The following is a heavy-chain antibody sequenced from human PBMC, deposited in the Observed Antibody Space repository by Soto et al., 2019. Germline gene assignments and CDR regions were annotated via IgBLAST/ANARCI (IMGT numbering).Heavy chain of an antibody. V-gene: IGHV4-30-2*01. Sequence: SETLSLTCGVSAGSISSAGHSWSGIGHPPGKGLEWIGYISPIGSTYFNPSLRSRVTISVDKSKSQFSLKLSSVTAADTAVYYCARINYSDTSGYYFFFDHWGQGIQVTVSS. D-gene: IGHD3-22*01. J-gene: IGHJ4*02. CDR3: ARINYSDTSGYYFFFDH. CDR2: ISPIGST. CDR1: AGSISSAGHS.